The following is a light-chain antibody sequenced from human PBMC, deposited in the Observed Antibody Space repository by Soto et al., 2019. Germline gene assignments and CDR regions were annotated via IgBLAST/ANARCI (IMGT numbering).Light chain of an antibody. V-gene: IGLV2-11*01. CDR3: CSYAGSYTRYV. Sequence: SSLTQPRSGSGSPGQSVTISCTGTGSDVGDYDFVSWYQQYPGEAPRVMIYDVTKRPSGVPDRFSASKSGNTASLTISGLQAEDEADYYCCSYAGSYTRYVVGSGTKVNV. J-gene: IGLJ1*01. CDR1: GSDVGDYDF. CDR2: DVT.